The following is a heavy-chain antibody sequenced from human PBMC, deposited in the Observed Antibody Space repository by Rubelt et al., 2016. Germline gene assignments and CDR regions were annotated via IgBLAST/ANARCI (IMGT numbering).Heavy chain of an antibody. V-gene: IGHV3-66*01. CDR1: GFTVSSNY. CDR2: IYSGGST. CDR3: ARNWGFDY. Sequence: EVQLVESGGGLVQPGGSLRLSCAASGFTVSSNYMSWVRQAPGKGLEWVSVIYSGGSTYYADSVKGRFTISRGNSKSTLYLQRNSLRAEDTAVYYCARNWGFDYWGQGTLVTVSS. D-gene: IGHD7-27*01. J-gene: IGHJ4*02.